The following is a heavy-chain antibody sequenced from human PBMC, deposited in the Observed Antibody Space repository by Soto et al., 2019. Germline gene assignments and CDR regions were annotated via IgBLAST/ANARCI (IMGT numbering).Heavy chain of an antibody. CDR2: TYYRSKWYD. Sequence: SQTLSLTCAIFGDSVSSKSVAWNWIRQSPSRGLEWLGRTYYRSKWYDDYAVSVKSRIIINPDTSKNQFSLQLNSVTPEDTAVYYCARVRFEQPISHFDHWGQGILVTAFS. J-gene: IGHJ5*02. D-gene: IGHD6-13*01. CDR1: GDSVSSKSVA. V-gene: IGHV6-1*01. CDR3: ARVRFEQPISHFDH.